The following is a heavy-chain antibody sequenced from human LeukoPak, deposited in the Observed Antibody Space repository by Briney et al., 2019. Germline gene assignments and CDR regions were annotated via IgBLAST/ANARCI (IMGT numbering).Heavy chain of an antibody. Sequence: ASVKVSCKASGYTFTSYAMHWVRQAPGQRLEWMGWINAGNGNTKYSQEFQGRVTITRDTSASTVYMELSRLTSDDTAVYYCATYSGTYLTLWTAFDIWGQGTMVTVSS. D-gene: IGHD1-26*01. V-gene: IGHV1-3*01. CDR3: ATYSGTYLTLWTAFDI. CDR1: GYTFTSYA. CDR2: INAGNGNT. J-gene: IGHJ3*02.